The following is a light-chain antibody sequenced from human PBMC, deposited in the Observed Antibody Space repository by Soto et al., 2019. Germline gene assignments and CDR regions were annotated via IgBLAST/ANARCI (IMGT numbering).Light chain of an antibody. CDR3: YSSTSSNNYV. Sequence: QSALTQPPSVSGSPGQSVTISCSGTSSDVGSYNRVSWYQQAPGTAPKVMIYEVSNRPSGVPDRFSGSKSGNTASLTFSGLQPEDEADYYCYSSTSSNNYVFGTGTKVSDL. J-gene: IGLJ1*01. V-gene: IGLV2-18*02. CDR2: EVS. CDR1: SSDVGSYNR.